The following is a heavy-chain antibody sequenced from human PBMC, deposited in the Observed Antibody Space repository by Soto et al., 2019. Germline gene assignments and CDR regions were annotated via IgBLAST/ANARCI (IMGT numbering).Heavy chain of an antibody. CDR2: ISYDGSNK. V-gene: IGHV3-30*18. CDR3: AKGVRYCSGGSCYRYYYYGMDV. D-gene: IGHD2-15*01. J-gene: IGHJ6*02. Sequence: VAVISYDGSNKYYADSVKGRFIISRDNSKNTLYLQMNSLRAEDTAVYYCAKGVRYCSGGSCYRYYYYGMDVWGQGTTVTVSS.